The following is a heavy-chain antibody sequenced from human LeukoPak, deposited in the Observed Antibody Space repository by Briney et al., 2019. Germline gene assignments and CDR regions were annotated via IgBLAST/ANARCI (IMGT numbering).Heavy chain of an antibody. CDR3: ARVLSYGYYYYYYYYMDV. Sequence: PSETLSLTCAVSGGSISSSNWWSWVRQPPGKGLEWIGEINHSGSTNYNPSLKSRVTISVDKSKNQFSLKLSSVTAADTAVYYCARVLSYGYYYYYYYYMDVWGKGTTVTVSS. J-gene: IGHJ6*03. D-gene: IGHD5-18*01. CDR1: GGSISSSNW. CDR2: INHSGST. V-gene: IGHV4-4*02.